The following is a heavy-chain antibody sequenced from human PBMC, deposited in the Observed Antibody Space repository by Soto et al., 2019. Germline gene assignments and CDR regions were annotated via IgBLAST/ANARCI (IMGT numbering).Heavy chain of an antibody. V-gene: IGHV4-34*01. CDR1: GGSFSGYY. D-gene: IGHD6-19*01. CDR3: ARVMWLVRYHYYHLDV. J-gene: IGHJ6*03. Sequence: PSETLSLTCAVYGGSFSGYYWSWIRQPPGKGLEWIGEINHSGSTNYNPSLKSRVTISVDASKNQFSLKLSSVTAADTAVYYCARVMWLVRYHYYHLDVWGKGTTVTVSS. CDR2: INHSGST.